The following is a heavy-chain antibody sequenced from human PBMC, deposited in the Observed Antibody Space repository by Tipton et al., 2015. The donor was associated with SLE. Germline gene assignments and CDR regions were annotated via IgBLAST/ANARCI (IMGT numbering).Heavy chain of an antibody. J-gene: IGHJ4*02. Sequence: QLVQSGPEVKKPGASVKVSCKTSGYNFQSYGISWVRQAPGQGLEWIGWISGYNGDTNYIEKVEDRVTMTRETSTSTAYMELRSLGSEDTGVYFCARDVDIVSTVMAFGFWGQGTLITVSA. CDR3: ARDVDIVSTVMAFGF. V-gene: IGHV1-18*01. D-gene: IGHD5/OR15-5a*01. CDR1: GYNFQSYG. CDR2: ISGYNGDT.